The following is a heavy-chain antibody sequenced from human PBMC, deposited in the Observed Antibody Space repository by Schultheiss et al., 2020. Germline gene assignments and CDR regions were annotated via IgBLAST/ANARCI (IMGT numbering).Heavy chain of an antibody. J-gene: IGHJ6*04. CDR3: ARDYGSGSYGNYYYYYGMDV. CDR2: IYYSGST. Sequence: SETLSLTCTVSGGSISSGGYYWSWIRQHPGKGLEWIGYIYYSGSTYYNPSLKSRVTISVDTSKNQFSLKLSSVTAADTAVYYCARDYGSGSYGNYYYYYGMDVWGKGTTVTVAS. D-gene: IGHD3-10*01. CDR1: GGSISSGGYY. V-gene: IGHV4-31*03.